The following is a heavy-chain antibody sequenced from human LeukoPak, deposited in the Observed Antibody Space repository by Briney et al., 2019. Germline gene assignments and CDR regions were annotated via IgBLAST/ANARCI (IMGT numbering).Heavy chain of an antibody. CDR3: ARDPSNTSGWKTWFDS. D-gene: IGHD6-19*01. Sequence: ASVTVSCNTSGYSFTSYGITWVRQAPGQGLEWMGWISTYNGKTNYAQKFQGRVTLTTDTSTSTAYMEVTSLRSDDTAVYYCARDPSNTSGWKTWFDSWGQGALVTVTS. CDR2: ISTYNGKT. CDR1: GYSFTSYG. V-gene: IGHV1-18*01. J-gene: IGHJ5*01.